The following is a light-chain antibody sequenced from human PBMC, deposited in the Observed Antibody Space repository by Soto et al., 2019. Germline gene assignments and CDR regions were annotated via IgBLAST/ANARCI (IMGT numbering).Light chain of an antibody. V-gene: IGKV3-20*01. J-gene: IGKJ2*01. CDR1: QSVSSSY. CDR2: GAS. CDR3: QQYGSAPMYT. Sequence: EIVLTQSPGTLSLSPGERATPSCRASQSVSSSYLAWYQQKPGQAPRLLIYGASSRATGIADRFSGSGSGTDFTLTISRLEPEDFAVFYCQQYGSAPMYTFGQGTKLEIK.